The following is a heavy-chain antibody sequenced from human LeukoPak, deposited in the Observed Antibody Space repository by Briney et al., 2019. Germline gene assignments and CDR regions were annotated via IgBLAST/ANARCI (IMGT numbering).Heavy chain of an antibody. CDR1: GFTFSNYD. D-gene: IGHD1-26*01. CDR2: SGTAGDT. CDR3: ARGSGGQHEFDY. J-gene: IGHJ4*02. V-gene: IGHV3-13*01. Sequence: GGPLRLSCAASGFTFSNYDMHWVLQTTGKGLEWVSGSGTAGDTYYTGSVKGRFTISRENAKNSLYLQKNSLRAGDTAVYYCARGSGGQHEFDYWGQGILVAVSS.